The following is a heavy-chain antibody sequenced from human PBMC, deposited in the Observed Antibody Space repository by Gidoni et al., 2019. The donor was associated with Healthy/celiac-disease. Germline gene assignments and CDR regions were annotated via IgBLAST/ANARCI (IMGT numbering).Heavy chain of an antibody. CDR2: ISGSGGST. V-gene: IGHV3-23*01. D-gene: IGHD2-2*01. CDR3: AKDLRGPYCSSTSCSSPDY. J-gene: IGHJ4*02. CDR1: GFTFSSYA. Sequence: EVQLLESGGGLVQPGGSLRLACAASGFTFSSYAMSWVRQAPGKGLEWVSAISGSGGSTYYADSVKGRFTISRDNSKNTLYLQMNSLRAEDTAVYYCAKDLRGPYCSSTSCSSPDYWGQGTLVTVSS.